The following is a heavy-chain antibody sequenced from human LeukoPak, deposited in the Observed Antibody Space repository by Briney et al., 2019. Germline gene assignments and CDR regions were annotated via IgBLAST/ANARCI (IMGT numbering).Heavy chain of an antibody. CDR3: ARDRYSSGWFSFDY. D-gene: IGHD6-19*01. J-gene: IGHJ4*02. CDR2: ISSTSGTI. CDR1: GFTFSSYS. V-gene: IGHV3-48*01. Sequence: PGGSLRLSCAASGFTFSSYSMNWVRQAPGKGLEWVSYISSTSGTIHYADSVKGRFTISRDNAMNSLYLRVNSLRAEDTAVYYCARDRYSSGWFSFDYWGQGTLVTVSS.